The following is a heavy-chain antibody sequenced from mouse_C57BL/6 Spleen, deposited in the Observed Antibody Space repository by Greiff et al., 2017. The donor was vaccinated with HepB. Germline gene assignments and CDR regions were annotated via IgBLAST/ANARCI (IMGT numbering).Heavy chain of an antibody. CDR2: IDPNSGGT. D-gene: IGHD2-3*01. Sequence: QVHVKQPGAELVKPGASVKLSCKASGYTFTSYWMHWVKQRPGRGLEWIGRIDPNSGGTKYNEKFKSKATLTVDKPSSTAYMQLSSLTSEDSAVYYCAPIYDGYYDYFDYWGQGTTLTVSS. J-gene: IGHJ2*01. CDR3: APIYDGYYDYFDY. V-gene: IGHV1-72*01. CDR1: GYTFTSYW.